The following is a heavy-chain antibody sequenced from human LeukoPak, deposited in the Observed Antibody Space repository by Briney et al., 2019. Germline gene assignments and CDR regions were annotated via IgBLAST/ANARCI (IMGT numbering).Heavy chain of an antibody. CDR2: IKHDGSEK. D-gene: IGHD3-10*01. V-gene: IGHV3-7*01. CDR3: ARVWVRGLYGMDV. J-gene: IGHJ6*02. Sequence: SGGSLRLSCAASGFTFSSYWMSWVRQAPGKGLEWVANIKHDGSEKYYVDSVKGRFAISRDNAKNSLYLQMNSLRAEDTAVYYCARVWVRGLYGMDVWGQGTTVTVSS. CDR1: GFTFSSYW.